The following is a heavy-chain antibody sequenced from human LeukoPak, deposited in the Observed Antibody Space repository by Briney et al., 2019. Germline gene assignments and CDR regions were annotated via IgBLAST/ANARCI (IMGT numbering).Heavy chain of an antibody. Sequence: GGSLRLSCAASGFTFDDYPMHWVRQAPGKGLEWVSGISWNSGSIDYADSVKGRFTVSRDNAKNSLYLQMNSLRAKDTALYYCAKRRDAFDIWGQGTMVTVSS. CDR1: GFTFDDYP. CDR2: ISWNSGSI. V-gene: IGHV3-9*01. J-gene: IGHJ3*02. CDR3: AKRRDAFDI.